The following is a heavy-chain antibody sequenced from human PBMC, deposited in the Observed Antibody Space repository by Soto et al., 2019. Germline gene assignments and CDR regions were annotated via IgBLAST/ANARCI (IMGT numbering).Heavy chain of an antibody. D-gene: IGHD3-16*02. J-gene: IGHJ4*02. Sequence: EVQLVESGGGLVQPGRSLRLSCAASGFTFENYAMHWVRQAPGKGLEWVSGLSWNSGSIGYADSVKGRFTISRDNAKKSLYLQMNDLTPDDTALYYCAQAQGLIATSHFDSWGQGTLVTVSS. CDR3: AQAQGLIATSHFDS. CDR2: LSWNSGSI. CDR1: GFTFENYA. V-gene: IGHV3-9*01.